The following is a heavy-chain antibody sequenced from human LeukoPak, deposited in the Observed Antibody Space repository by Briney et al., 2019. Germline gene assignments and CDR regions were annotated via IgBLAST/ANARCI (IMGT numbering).Heavy chain of an antibody. J-gene: IGHJ4*02. CDR3: ARDGGAWGFLFSFDY. CDR2: IYYSGST. CDR1: GGSISSYY. Sequence: SETLSLTCTVSGGSISSYYWSWIRQPPGKGLEWIGYIYYSGSTNYNPSLKSRVTISVDTSKNQFSLKLSSVTAADTAVYYCARDGGAWGFLFSFDYWGQGTLVTVSS. D-gene: IGHD3-16*01. V-gene: IGHV4-59*12.